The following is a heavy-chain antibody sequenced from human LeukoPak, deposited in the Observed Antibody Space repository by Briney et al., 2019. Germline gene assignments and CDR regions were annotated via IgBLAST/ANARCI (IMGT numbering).Heavy chain of an antibody. CDR2: ISGSGRSI. V-gene: IGHV3-48*01. CDR3: ARGRYYDTSAYNYFDP. D-gene: IGHD3-22*01. J-gene: IGHJ5*02. CDR1: GFTFSAHS. Sequence: GGSLRLSCAASGFTFSAHSMNWTRQAPGKGLEWISYISGSGRSIFSADSVRGRFTISRDNANNSLFLQMNSLRAEDTAVYYCARGRYYDTSAYNYFDPWGQGTLVTVSS.